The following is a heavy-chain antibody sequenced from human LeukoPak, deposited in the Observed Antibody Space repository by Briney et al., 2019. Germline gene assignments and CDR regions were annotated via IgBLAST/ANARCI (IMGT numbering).Heavy chain of an antibody. CDR2: IYTSGST. V-gene: IGHV4-4*07. J-gene: IGHJ4*02. CDR1: GGSISSYY. D-gene: IGHD6-19*01. CDR3: ARERQWLYYFDY. Sequence: SETLSLTCTVSGGSISSYYWSWIRQPAGKGLEWIGRIYTSGSTNYNPSLKSRVTMSVDTSNNQFSLKLSSVTAADTTVYYCARERQWLYYFDYWGQGTLVTVSS.